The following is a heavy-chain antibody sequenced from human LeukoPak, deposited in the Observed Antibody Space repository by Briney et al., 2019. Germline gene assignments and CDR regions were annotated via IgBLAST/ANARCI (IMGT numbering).Heavy chain of an antibody. J-gene: IGHJ4*02. V-gene: IGHV3-23*01. D-gene: IGHD5-24*01. CDR2: TSSSDAGT. Sequence: KPGGSLRLSCAVSGFPLSSYAMSWVRQAPGKGLEWVSATSSSDAGTYYADSVRGRFTISRDNSKNTLYLQMNSLRAVDTAVYYCAKDDGWVQYANWGQGTLVTVSS. CDR1: GFPLSSYA. CDR3: AKDDGWVQYAN.